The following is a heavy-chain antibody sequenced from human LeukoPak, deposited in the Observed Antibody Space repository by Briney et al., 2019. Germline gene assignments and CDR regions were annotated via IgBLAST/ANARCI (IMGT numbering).Heavy chain of an antibody. D-gene: IGHD6-13*01. CDR2: VYYSGST. CDR3: ARGEPRIARPGAPPFDL. CDR1: GGSISSYY. Sequence: PSETLSLTCTVSGGSISSYYWQWLRQPPGNSLEWLGYVYYSGSTDYNPSLKSRVTISVDTSKNQFSLKLTSVTAADTAVYYCARGEPRIARPGAPPFDLWGRGTLVTVST. J-gene: IGHJ2*01. V-gene: IGHV4-59*01.